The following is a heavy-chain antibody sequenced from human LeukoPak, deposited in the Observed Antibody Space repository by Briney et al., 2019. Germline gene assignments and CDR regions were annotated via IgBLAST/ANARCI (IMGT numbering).Heavy chain of an antibody. D-gene: IGHD2-15*01. CDR1: GYSFTNYW. Sequence: GESLKISCKGSGYSFTNYWIGWVRQMPGKGLEWMGIIYPGDSGTRYSPSFQGQVTISADKSISTAYLQWSSLKASDTAVYYCARLPGYCSGGNCYFDYWGQGTLVTVSS. J-gene: IGHJ4*02. V-gene: IGHV5-51*01. CDR2: IYPGDSGT. CDR3: ARLPGYCSGGNCYFDY.